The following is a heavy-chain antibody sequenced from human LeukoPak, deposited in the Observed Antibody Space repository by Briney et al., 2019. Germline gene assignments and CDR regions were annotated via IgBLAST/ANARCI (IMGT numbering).Heavy chain of an antibody. Sequence: PGGSLRLSCAASGFNFSSYEMNWVRQAPGKGLEWVSYISDSGSALYYADSVKGRFTISRDNAKNSLYLQMNSLRAEDTAVCYCARPYNSGWGQGSLVTVSS. CDR3: ARPYNSG. D-gene: IGHD6-19*01. J-gene: IGHJ4*02. V-gene: IGHV3-48*03. CDR1: GFNFSSYE. CDR2: ISDSGSAL.